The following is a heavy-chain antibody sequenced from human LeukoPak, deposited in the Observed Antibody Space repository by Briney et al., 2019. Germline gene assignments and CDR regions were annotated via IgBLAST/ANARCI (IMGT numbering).Heavy chain of an antibody. Sequence: GGSLRLSCAASGLTFSSYSMNWVRQAPGKGLEWVSSTSSSSSYIYYADSVKGRFTISRDNAKNSLYLQMNSLRAEDTAVYYCAKDRGGSFNFDYWGQGTLVTVSS. D-gene: IGHD2-15*01. CDR2: TSSSSSYI. J-gene: IGHJ4*02. CDR3: AKDRGGSFNFDY. V-gene: IGHV3-21*04. CDR1: GLTFSSYS.